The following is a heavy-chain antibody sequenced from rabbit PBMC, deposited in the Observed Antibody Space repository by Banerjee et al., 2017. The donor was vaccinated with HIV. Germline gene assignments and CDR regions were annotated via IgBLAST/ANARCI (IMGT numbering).Heavy chain of an antibody. V-gene: IGHV1S45*01. CDR1: GFSFSNKYV. CDR2: INTSSGNT. J-gene: IGHJ4*01. Sequence: QEQLEESGGDLVKPGASLTLTCTASGFSFSNKYVMCWVRQAPGKGLEWIACINTSSGNTVYASWAKGRFTISKTSSTTVTLQMTSLTAADTATYFCARDTLNDGYPFNLWGQGTLVTVS. CDR3: ARDTLNDGYPFNL. D-gene: IGHD6-1*01.